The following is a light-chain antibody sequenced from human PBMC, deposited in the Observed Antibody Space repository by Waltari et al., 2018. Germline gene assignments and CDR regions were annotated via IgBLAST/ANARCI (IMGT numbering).Light chain of an antibody. CDR1: QSVSRA. CDR3: QEYVTLPAT. J-gene: IGKJ1*01. Sequence: IVLTQSPGPLSLSPGERATLSCRASQSVSRALAWYQQKPGQAPRLLIYGASSRATGIPDRFSGSGSGTDFSLTISRLEPEDFAVYYCQEYVTLPATFGQGTKVEI. V-gene: IGKV3-20*01. CDR2: GAS.